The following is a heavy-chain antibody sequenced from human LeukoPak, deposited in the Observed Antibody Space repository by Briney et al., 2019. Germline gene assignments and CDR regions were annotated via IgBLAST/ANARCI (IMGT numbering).Heavy chain of an antibody. CDR1: GFTFSSYS. J-gene: IGHJ3*02. D-gene: IGHD2-21*01. CDR3: ARVSDAHIVVVAGAFDI. CDR2: ISSSSSYI. Sequence: GGSLRLSCAASGFTFSSYSMNWVRQAPGKGLEWVSSISSSSSYIYYADSVKGRFTISSDNAKNSLYLQMNSLRAEDTAVYYCARVSDAHIVVVAGAFDIWGQGTMVTVSS. V-gene: IGHV3-21*01.